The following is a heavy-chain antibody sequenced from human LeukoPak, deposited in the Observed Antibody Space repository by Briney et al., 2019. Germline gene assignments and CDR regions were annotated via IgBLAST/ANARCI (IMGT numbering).Heavy chain of an antibody. J-gene: IGHJ4*02. V-gene: IGHV3-23*01. Sequence: TGGSLRLSCAASGFTFSIYAMTWVRQAPEKGLEWVADISGSGNSPNYADSVKGRFTISRDNSNNTLYLQMKTLSAEDTAVYYCARDERSYDFWSGYYPGVFDYWGQGTLVTVSS. D-gene: IGHD3-3*01. CDR1: GFTFSIYA. CDR3: ARDERSYDFWSGYYPGVFDY. CDR2: ISGSGNSP.